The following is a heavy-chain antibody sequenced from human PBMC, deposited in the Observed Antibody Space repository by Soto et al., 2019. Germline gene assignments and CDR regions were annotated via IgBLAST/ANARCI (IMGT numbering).Heavy chain of an antibody. CDR2: ISAYNGNT. V-gene: IGHV1-18*01. D-gene: IGHD3-16*01. Sequence: QVQLVQSGAEVKKPGASVKVSCKASGYTFTNFGISWVRQAPGQGLEWMGWISAYNGNTNYAKNFQDRVTMTTDTATRTAYMELRSVRSDDTAVYYCASGGPPIDYWGQGTLVTVAS. CDR3: ASGGPPIDY. CDR1: GYTFTNFG. J-gene: IGHJ4*02.